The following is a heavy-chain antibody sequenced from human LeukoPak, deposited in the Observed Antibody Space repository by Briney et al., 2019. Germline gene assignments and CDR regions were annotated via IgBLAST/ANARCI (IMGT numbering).Heavy chain of an antibody. V-gene: IGHV1-18*01. Sequence: ASVKVSCKPSGDTFSSDGFSWVRQAPGQGLEWMGWISSYSGDTNYAQKFQGRITMTTGPSTSSAYMEMKNLRFDDTAVYYCARVSGTYDVYYFYMDVWGKGTTVIVSS. CDR2: ISSYSGDT. J-gene: IGHJ6*03. CDR1: GDTFSSDG. D-gene: IGHD1-26*01. CDR3: ARVSGTYDVYYFYMDV.